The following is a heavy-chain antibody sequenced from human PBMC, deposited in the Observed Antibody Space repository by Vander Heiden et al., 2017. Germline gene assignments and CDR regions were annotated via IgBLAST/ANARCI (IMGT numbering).Heavy chain of an antibody. V-gene: IGHV4-59*01. Sequence: SSYYWSLMRQPPGKGLEWIGYIYNRGSPNYNPSLTIRVTISVDTSKNQFSLKLSSVTAADTAIYYCARGTYLHAFDIWGQGTMVTVS. CDR2: IYNRGSP. D-gene: IGHD2-8*01. J-gene: IGHJ3*02. CDR1: SSYY. CDR3: ARGTYLHAFDI.